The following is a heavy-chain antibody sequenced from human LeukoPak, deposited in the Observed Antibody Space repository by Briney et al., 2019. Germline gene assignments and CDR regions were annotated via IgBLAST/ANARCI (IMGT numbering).Heavy chain of an antibody. J-gene: IGHJ4*02. D-gene: IGHD6-13*01. CDR3: ARGHLIAADFDY. CDR2: MNPNSGNT. V-gene: IGHV1-8*03. CDR1: GYTFTSYD. Sequence: ASVKVSCKASGYTFTSYDINWVRQATGQGLEWMGWMNPNSGNTGYAQKFQGRVTITRNTSISTAYMELSSLRSEDTAVYYCARGHLIAADFDYWGQGTLVTVSS.